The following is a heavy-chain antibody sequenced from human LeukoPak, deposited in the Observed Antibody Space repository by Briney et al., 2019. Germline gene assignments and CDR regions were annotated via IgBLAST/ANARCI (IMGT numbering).Heavy chain of an antibody. V-gene: IGHV4-59*08. CDR2: IYYSGST. CDR1: GGSISSYY. Sequence: SETLSLTCTVSGGSISSYYWSWIRQPPGKGLEWIGYIYYSGSTNYNPSLKSRVTISVDTSKNQFSLKLSSVTAADTAVYYCARAEGVGDLYCSGGSCYSNWFDPWGQGTLVTVSS. D-gene: IGHD2-15*01. CDR3: ARAEGVGDLYCSGGSCYSNWFDP. J-gene: IGHJ5*02.